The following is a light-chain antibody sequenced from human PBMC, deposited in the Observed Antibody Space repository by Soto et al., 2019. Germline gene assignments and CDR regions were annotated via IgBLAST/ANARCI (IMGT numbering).Light chain of an antibody. J-gene: IGKJ1*01. Sequence: DIQMTQSPSSLSASVGDRVTITCQASQDIDNYLNWYQQKPGKAPKLLIYDASNLETGVPSRFSGGGSGTDFTFTISSLQPEDIATYYCQQYDNLPTWTFGQGTKVEIK. CDR1: QDIDNY. CDR2: DAS. CDR3: QQYDNLPTWT. V-gene: IGKV1-33*01.